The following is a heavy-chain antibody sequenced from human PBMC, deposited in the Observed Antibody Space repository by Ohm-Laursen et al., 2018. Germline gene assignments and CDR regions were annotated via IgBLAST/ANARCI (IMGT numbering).Heavy chain of an antibody. CDR2: ISAYTNNT. CDR1: GGTFSSYA. CDR3: ARVLYDYGSSAYPDFYGMDV. J-gene: IGHJ6*02. V-gene: IGHV1-18*01. Sequence: ASVKVSCKASGGTFSSYAITWVRQAPGQGLEWMGWISAYTNNTNFAQKLQGRLSMTTDTSTSTAYMELRSLRSDDTAVYYCARVLYDYGSSAYPDFYGMDVWGQGTTVTVSS. D-gene: IGHD3-22*01.